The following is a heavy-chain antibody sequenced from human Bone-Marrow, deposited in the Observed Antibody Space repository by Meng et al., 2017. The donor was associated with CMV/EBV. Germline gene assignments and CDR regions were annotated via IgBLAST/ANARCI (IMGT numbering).Heavy chain of an antibody. CDR2: FYYSGRT. D-gene: IGHD3-3*01. V-gene: IGHV4-39*01. CDR3: SRHAFGSGNSCGLFDF. J-gene: IGHJ4*02. Sequence: SETLSLTCTVSGDSISSSSYYWGWIRQPPGKGLVWIGSFYYSGRTYYSPSLKSRVTISADTSKNQFSLKLSSVTAAVTAVFCCSRHAFGSGNSCGLFDFWGQGTLVNVTS. CDR1: GDSISSSSYY.